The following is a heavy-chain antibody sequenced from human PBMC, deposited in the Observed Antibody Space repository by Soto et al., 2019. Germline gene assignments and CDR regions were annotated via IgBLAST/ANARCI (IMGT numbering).Heavy chain of an antibody. CDR3: AHRRRSNNVWYTFGF. J-gene: IGHJ4*02. CDR2: IFGNDDK. V-gene: IGHV2-5*01. Sequence: QITLKESGPTLVKPTQTLTLTCSFSGFSLTTDEVGVGWIRQPPGKALEWLAMIFGNDDKRYSPSLRSRLTLTKDTSRNQVVLTLTNMDPVDTATYYCAHRRRSNNVWYTFGFWGQGVLVTVSS. D-gene: IGHD6-19*01. CDR1: GFSLTTDEVG.